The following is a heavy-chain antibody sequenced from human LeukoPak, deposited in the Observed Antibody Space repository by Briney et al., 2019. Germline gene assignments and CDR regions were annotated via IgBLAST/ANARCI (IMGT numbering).Heavy chain of an antibody. V-gene: IGHV3-23*01. CDR2: ISGSGDST. Sequence: PGGSLRFSCAASGFTFYSYSMSWVRQTPGKGLEWVSVISGSGDSTYYVDSVKGRFTISRDNSKNTLYLQMNSLRAEDTAVYYCAKDRRYIVVVHSFDYWGQGTLVTVSS. J-gene: IGHJ4*02. CDR3: AKDRRYIVVVHSFDY. CDR1: GFTFYSYS. D-gene: IGHD2-15*01.